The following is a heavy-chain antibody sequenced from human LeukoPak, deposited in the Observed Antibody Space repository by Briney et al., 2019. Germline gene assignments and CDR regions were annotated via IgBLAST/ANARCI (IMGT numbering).Heavy chain of an antibody. J-gene: IGHJ3*02. D-gene: IGHD6-19*01. CDR2: INPNSGGT. CDR3: ASIYIAVAREYDAFDI. Sequence: GASVKVSCKASGYTFTGYYMHWVRQAPGQGLEWMGWINPNSGGTNYAQKFQGRVTMTRDTSISTAYMELSRLRSDDTAVYYCASIYIAVAREYDAFDIWGQWTMVTVSS. CDR1: GYTFTGYY. V-gene: IGHV1-2*02.